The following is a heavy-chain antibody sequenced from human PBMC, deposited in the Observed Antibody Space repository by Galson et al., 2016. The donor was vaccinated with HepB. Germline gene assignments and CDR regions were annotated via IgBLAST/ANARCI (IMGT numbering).Heavy chain of an antibody. CDR2: LSRDGYSA. V-gene: IGHV3-64D*09. D-gene: IGHD3-16*01. J-gene: IGHJ4*02. CDR1: GFTFTSFP. CDR3: TILRGGNY. Sequence: SLRLSCAASGFTFTSFPMHWVRQAPGMGLEYVSGLSRDGYSADYADSVKGRFTVSRAVSKSTLYLQMNSLRPEDTALYYCTILRGGNYWGQGTQVTVAS.